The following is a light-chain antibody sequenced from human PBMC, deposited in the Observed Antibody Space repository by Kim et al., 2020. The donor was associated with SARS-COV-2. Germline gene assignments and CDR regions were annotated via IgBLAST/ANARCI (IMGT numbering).Light chain of an antibody. Sequence: DIQMTQSPSSLSASVGDRVTITCRSSQNIGNYLNWYHQKPGKAPKLLIYGASTLQSGVPSRFRGSGSGADFTLTISTLQPEDFGTYDCQQSYNTPRTFGQGTKVDIK. CDR2: GAS. CDR3: QQSYNTPRT. CDR1: QNIGNY. V-gene: IGKV1-39*01. J-gene: IGKJ1*01.